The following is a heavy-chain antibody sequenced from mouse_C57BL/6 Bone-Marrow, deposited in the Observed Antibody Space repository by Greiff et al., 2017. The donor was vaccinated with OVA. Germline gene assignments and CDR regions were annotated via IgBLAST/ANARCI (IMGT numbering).Heavy chain of an antibody. D-gene: IGHD1-1*01. CDR3: ASEGYYGFDY. J-gene: IGHJ2*01. CDR1: GFTFSDYY. V-gene: IGHV5-16*01. CDR2: INYDGSST. Sequence: EVKLMESEGGLVQPGSSMKLSCTASGFTFSDYYMAWVRQVPEKGLEWVANINYDGSSTYYLDSLKSRFIISRDNAKNILYLQMSSLKSEDTATYYCASEGYYGFDYWGQGTTLTVSS.